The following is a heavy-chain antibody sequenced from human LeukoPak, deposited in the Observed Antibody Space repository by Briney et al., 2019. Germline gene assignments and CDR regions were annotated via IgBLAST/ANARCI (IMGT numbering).Heavy chain of an antibody. J-gene: IGHJ3*02. Sequence: GGSLRLSCAASGFTFSSYSMNCARQAPGKGLEWVSSISASPYIYYADSVKGRFTISRDDSKNSLYLQMNSLRAEDTALYYCARGGLSGQRTDLFDIWGQGTMVTVSS. V-gene: IGHV3-21*01. CDR1: GFTFSSYS. D-gene: IGHD2/OR15-2a*01. CDR2: ISASPYI. CDR3: ARGGLSGQRTDLFDI.